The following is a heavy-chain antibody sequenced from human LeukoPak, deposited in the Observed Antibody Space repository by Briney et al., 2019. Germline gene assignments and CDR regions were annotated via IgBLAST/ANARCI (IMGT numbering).Heavy chain of an antibody. CDR1: GFTFDDYA. D-gene: IGHD3-10*01. J-gene: IGHJ6*02. V-gene: IGHV3-9*01. CDR2: ISWNSGSI. CDR3: AKDLISDYYYGMDV. Sequence: GRSLRLSCAASGFTFDDYAMHWVRQAPGKGLEWVSDISWNSGSIGYADSVEGRFTISRDNAKNSLYLQMNSLRAEDTALYYCAKDLISDYYYGMDVWGQGTTVTVSS.